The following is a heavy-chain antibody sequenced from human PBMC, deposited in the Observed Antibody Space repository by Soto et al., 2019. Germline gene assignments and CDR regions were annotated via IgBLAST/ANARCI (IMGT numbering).Heavy chain of an antibody. V-gene: IGHV4-39*01. J-gene: IGHJ5*02. Sequence: ETLSLTCTVSGGSISSSSYYWGWIRQPPGKGLEWIGSIYYSGSTYYNPSLKSRVTISVDTSKNQFSLKLSSVTAADTAVYYCASWGYYYDSSGYHNWFDPWGQGTLVTVSS. CDR2: IYYSGST. D-gene: IGHD3-22*01. CDR1: GGSISSSSYY. CDR3: ASWGYYYDSSGYHNWFDP.